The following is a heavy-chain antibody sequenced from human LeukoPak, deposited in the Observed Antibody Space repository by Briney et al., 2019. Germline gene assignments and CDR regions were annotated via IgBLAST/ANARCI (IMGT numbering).Heavy chain of an antibody. CDR1: GFTFSSYS. V-gene: IGHV3-21*01. CDR2: ISSSSSYI. CDR3: ARDLYSAVAGSPLFDP. D-gene: IGHD6-19*01. Sequence: GGSLRLSCAASGFTFSSYSMNWVRQAPGKGLEWVSSISSSSSYIYYADSVKGRFTISRDNAKNSLYLQMNSLRAEDTAVYCCARDLYSAVAGSPLFDPWGQGTLVTVSS. J-gene: IGHJ5*02.